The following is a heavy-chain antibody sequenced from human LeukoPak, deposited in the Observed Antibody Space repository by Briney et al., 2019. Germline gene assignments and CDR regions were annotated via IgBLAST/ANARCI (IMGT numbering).Heavy chain of an antibody. CDR2: ISYDGSNK. V-gene: IGHV3-30*04. CDR3: ARARLANGVWVGYYYGMDV. J-gene: IGHJ6*02. D-gene: IGHD2-8*01. CDR1: GFTFSSYA. Sequence: GGSLRLSCAASGFTFSSYAMHWVRQAPGKGLEWVAVISYDGSNKYYADSAKGRFTISRDNSKNTLYLQMNSLRAEDTAVYYCARARLANGVWVGYYYGMDVWGQGTTVTVSS.